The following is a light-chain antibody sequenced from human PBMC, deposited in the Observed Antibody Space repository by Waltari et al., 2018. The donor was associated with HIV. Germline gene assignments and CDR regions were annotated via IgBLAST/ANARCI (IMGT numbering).Light chain of an antibody. J-gene: IGLJ3*02. CDR2: SHS. V-gene: IGLV1-44*01. CDR1: SSNIGSNI. CDR3: ATWDDSRSCSV. Sequence: QSLLTQPPSASGTPGQRVTISCSGSSSNIGSNIVNWYQQFPGTAPKFLISSHSQRPSGVPDRFSGSTYGTSASLAISGLQSEDEADYYCATWDDSRSCSVCGGGTKLTGL.